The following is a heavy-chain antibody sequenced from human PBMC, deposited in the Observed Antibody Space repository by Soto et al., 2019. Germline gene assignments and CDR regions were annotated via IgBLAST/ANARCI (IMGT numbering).Heavy chain of an antibody. Sequence: GESLKISCKGSGYSFTSYWITWVRQMPGKGLEWMGRIDPSDSYTDYSPSFKGHVTISVDKSISAAYLQWSSLKASDTATYYCARQVAGPRSGMDVWGQGTTVTVSS. CDR3: ARQVAGPRSGMDV. J-gene: IGHJ6*02. D-gene: IGHD6-19*01. V-gene: IGHV5-10-1*01. CDR1: GYSFTSYW. CDR2: IDPSDSYT.